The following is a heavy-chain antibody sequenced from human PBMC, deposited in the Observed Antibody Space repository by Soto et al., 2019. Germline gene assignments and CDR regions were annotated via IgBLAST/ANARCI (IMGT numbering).Heavy chain of an antibody. Sequence: SETLSLTCAVYGGSFSGYYWSWIRQPPGKGLEWIGEINHSGSTNYNPSLKSRVTISVDTSKNQFSLKPSSVTAADTAVYYCARGYDILTGFPYYYMDVWGKGTTVTVSS. D-gene: IGHD3-9*01. J-gene: IGHJ6*03. CDR3: ARGYDILTGFPYYYMDV. CDR2: INHSGST. V-gene: IGHV4-34*01. CDR1: GGSFSGYY.